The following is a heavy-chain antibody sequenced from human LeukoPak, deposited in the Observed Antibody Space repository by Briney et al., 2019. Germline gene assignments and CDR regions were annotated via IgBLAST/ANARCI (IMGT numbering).Heavy chain of an antibody. D-gene: IGHD6-13*01. J-gene: IGHJ4*02. V-gene: IGHV1-2*02. CDR1: GYTFTGYY. Sequence: ASVKVSCKASGYTFTGYYMHWLRQAPGQGLEWMGWINPNSGGTNYAQKFQGRVTMTRDTSISTAYMELSRLRSDDTAVYYCARDLDSSSSLDYWGQGTLVTVSS. CDR2: INPNSGGT. CDR3: ARDLDSSSSLDY.